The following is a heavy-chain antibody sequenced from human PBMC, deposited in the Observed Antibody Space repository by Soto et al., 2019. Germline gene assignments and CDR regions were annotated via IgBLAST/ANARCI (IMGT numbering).Heavy chain of an antibody. CDR1: GGTFSSYA. Sequence: ASVKVSCKASGGTFSSYAISWVRQAPGQGLEWMGGIIPIFGTANYAQKFQGRVTITADESTSTAYMELSSLRSEDTAVYYCARVYCSGGSCYPLYFDYWGQGTLVTVSS. CDR2: IIPIFGTA. D-gene: IGHD2-15*01. V-gene: IGHV1-69*13. CDR3: ARVYCSGGSCYPLYFDY. J-gene: IGHJ4*02.